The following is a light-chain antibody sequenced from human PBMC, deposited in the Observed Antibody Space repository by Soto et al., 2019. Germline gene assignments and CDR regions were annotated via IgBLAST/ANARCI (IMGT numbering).Light chain of an antibody. CDR2: KVS. CDR3: VQGTPWPPT. CDR1: QSLVYSDGNTF. V-gene: IGKV2-30*01. J-gene: IGKJ1*01. Sequence: DVVMTQSPLSLPVTLGQPASISCRSSQSLVYSDGNTFLNWFQQRPGQSPRRLIYKVSNRDSGVPDRFSGSGSGTDFTLKISRVAAEDVGVYYCVQGTPWPPTFGQGTKVDIK.